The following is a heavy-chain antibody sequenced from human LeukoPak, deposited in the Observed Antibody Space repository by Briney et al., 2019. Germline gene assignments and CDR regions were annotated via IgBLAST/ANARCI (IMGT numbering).Heavy chain of an antibody. D-gene: IGHD3-3*01. Sequence: PGRSLRLSCAASGFTFSSYGMHWVRQAPGKGLEWVAVISYDGSNKYYADSVKGRFTISRDNSKNTLYLQMNSLRAEDTAVYYCAKDARITIFGVVTHFDYWGQGTLVTVSS. CDR2: ISYDGSNK. V-gene: IGHV3-30*18. CDR1: GFTFSSYG. CDR3: AKDARITIFGVVTHFDY. J-gene: IGHJ4*02.